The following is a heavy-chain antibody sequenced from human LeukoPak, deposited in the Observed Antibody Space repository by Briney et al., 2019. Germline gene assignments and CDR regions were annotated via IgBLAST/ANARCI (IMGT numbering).Heavy chain of an antibody. CDR2: MYYSGST. V-gene: IGHV4-39*01. D-gene: IGHD3-3*02. Sequence: SETLSLTCTVSGGSISSSSYYWGWIRQPPGKGLERIGSMYYSGSTYYNPSLKSRVTISVDTSKNQFSLKLSSVTAADTAVYYCARGLSGRIFGVVIIYNWFDPWGQGTLVTVSS. CDR3: ARGLSGRIFGVVIIYNWFDP. CDR1: GGSISSSSYY. J-gene: IGHJ5*02.